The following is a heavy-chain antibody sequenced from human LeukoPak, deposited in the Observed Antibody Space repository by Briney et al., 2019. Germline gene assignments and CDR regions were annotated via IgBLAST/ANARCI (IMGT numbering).Heavy chain of an antibody. CDR3: ARADRGSPPDY. J-gene: IGHJ4*02. Sequence: ASETLSLTCTVSGGSISSRSFYWGWIRQPPGKGLEWIGSIYYSGSTYYNPSLKSRVTISVDTSKNQFSLKLSSVTAADTAVYYCARADRGSPPDYWGQGTLVTVSS. CDR1: GGSISSRSFY. V-gene: IGHV4-39*07. D-gene: IGHD1-14*01. CDR2: IYYSGST.